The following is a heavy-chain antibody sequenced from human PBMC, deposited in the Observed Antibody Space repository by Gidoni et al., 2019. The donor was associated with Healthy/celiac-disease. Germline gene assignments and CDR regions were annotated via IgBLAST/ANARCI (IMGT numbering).Heavy chain of an antibody. D-gene: IGHD3-22*01. CDR2: IKSKTDGGTT. V-gene: IGHV3-15*01. Sequence: EVQLVESGGGLVKPGGSLRLYCAASGFPFSTAWISWVRQAPGKGLEWVGRIKSKTDGGTTDYAAPVKGRFTISRDDSKNTLYLQMNSLKTEDTAVYYCTTLIARPPYYYDSSGDYWGQGTLVTVSS. CDR3: TTLIARPPYYYDSSGDY. CDR1: GFPFSTAW. J-gene: IGHJ4*02.